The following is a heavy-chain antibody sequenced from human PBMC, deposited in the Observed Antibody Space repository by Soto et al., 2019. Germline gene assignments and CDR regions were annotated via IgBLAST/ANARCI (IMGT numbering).Heavy chain of an antibody. D-gene: IGHD1-1*01. J-gene: IGHJ3*02. CDR3: ARVERWTATTVVDAFDI. V-gene: IGHV4-34*01. CDR1: GGSVSSGSYY. CDR2: MSHSGGT. Sequence: QVQLQQWGAGLLKPSETLSLTCAVYGGSVSSGSYYWSWIRQPPGKGLEWIGEMSHSGGTHFNPSLKSRVTISVDTSKNQFSLKMSFVTAADTALYYCARVERWTATTVVDAFDIWGPGTMVTVSS.